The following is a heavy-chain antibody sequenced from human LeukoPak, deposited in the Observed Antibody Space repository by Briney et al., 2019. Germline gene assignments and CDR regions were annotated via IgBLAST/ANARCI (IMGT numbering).Heavy chain of an antibody. J-gene: IGHJ4*02. Sequence: SETLSLTCAVSGYSISSGYYWGWIRQPPGKGLEWIGSIYHSGSTYNNPSLKSRVTISVDTSKNQFSLKLSSVTAADTAVYYCASQVGATNGYFDYWGQGTLVTVSS. V-gene: IGHV4-38-2*01. CDR1: GYSISSGYY. CDR2: IYHSGST. D-gene: IGHD1-26*01. CDR3: ASQVGATNGYFDY.